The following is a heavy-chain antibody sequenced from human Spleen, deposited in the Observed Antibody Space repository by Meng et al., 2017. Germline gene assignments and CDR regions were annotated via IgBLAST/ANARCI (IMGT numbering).Heavy chain of an antibody. CDR2: INPNSGYT. V-gene: IGHV1-2*02. CDR3: ARERAATVAGAAFDI. D-gene: IGHD6-19*01. J-gene: IGHJ3*02. Sequence: ASVKVSCKASGYTSTGYYMHWVRQAPGQGREWMGWINPNSGYTNYAQKFQGRVTLTRDTSFSTAYMELSGLTSDDTAVYYCARERAATVAGAAFDIWGQGTMVTVSS. CDR1: GYTSTGYY.